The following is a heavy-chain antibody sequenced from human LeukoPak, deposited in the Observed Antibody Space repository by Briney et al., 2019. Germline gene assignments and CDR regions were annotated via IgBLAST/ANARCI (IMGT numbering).Heavy chain of an antibody. CDR3: ARHDPKSYYYDSSGYPRVGYFDY. D-gene: IGHD3-22*01. Sequence: KTSETLSLTCTVAGGSISSSSYYWGWIRQPPGKGLEWIGSIYYSGSTYYNPSLKSRVTISVDTSKNQFSLKLSSVTAADTAVYYCARHDPKSYYYDSSGYPRVGYFDYWGQGTLVTVSS. CDR2: IYYSGST. V-gene: IGHV4-39*01. J-gene: IGHJ4*02. CDR1: GGSISSSSYY.